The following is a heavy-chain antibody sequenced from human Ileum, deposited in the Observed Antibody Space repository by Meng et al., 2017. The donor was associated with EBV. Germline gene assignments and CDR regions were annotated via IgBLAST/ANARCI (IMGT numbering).Heavy chain of an antibody. CDR1: GVSISGNY. J-gene: IGHJ4*02. V-gene: IGHV4-59*01. CDR3: AKGGQWDPLDS. Sequence: QVQLQEWGPGLGKPSGTLAPTCDVSGVSISGNYWSWIRQSPVKGLEWIGFFYEGTTNYNPSLKSRVTIAAGPANNQISLRLSSVTSADTAVYYCAKGGQWDPLDSWGRGILVTVSS. CDR2: FYEGTT. D-gene: IGHD1-26*01.